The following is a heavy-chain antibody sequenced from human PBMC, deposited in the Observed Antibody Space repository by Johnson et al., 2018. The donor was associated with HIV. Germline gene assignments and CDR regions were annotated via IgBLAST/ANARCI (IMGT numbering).Heavy chain of an antibody. Sequence: EVQLVESGGGLVKPGGSLRLSCAASGFTFSDYYMSWIRQAPGKGLEWVSVIYSGGSTYYADSVKGRFTISRDNSKNTLYLQMNSLRAEDTAVYYCWSWGRDAFDIWGQGTMVTVSS. CDR3: WSWGRDAFDI. CDR1: GFTFSDYY. D-gene: IGHD7-27*01. J-gene: IGHJ3*02. CDR2: IYSGGST. V-gene: IGHV3-66*01.